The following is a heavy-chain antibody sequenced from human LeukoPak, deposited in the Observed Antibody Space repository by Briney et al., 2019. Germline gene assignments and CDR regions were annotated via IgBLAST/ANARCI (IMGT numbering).Heavy chain of an antibody. CDR1: GYTFTGYY. V-gene: IGHV1-2*02. CDR2: INPNSGGT. J-gene: IGHJ6*02. CDR3: ARVNTMIVDSDV. Sequence: ASVKVSCKASGYTFTGYYMHWVPRAPGQGLEWMGWINPNSGGTDYAQKFQGRVTMTRDTSISTAYMELSRLRSDDTAVYYCARVNTMIVDSDVWGQGTTVTVSS. D-gene: IGHD3-22*01.